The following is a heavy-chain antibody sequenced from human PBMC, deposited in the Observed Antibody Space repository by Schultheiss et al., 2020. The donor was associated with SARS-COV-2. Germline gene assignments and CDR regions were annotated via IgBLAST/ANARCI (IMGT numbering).Heavy chain of an antibody. V-gene: IGHV3-52*01. CDR2: IKCDGSEK. D-gene: IGHD3-22*01. J-gene: IGHJ5*02. CDR1: GFTFSSSW. Sequence: GGSLRLSCAASGFTFSSSWMHWVCQAPEKGLEWVADIKCDGSEKYYVDSVKGRLTISRDNAKNSLYLQMNSLRAEDTAVYYCAKDLSRFDYYDSSGYYGNWFDPWGQGALVTVSS. CDR3: AKDLSRFDYYDSSGYYGNWFDP.